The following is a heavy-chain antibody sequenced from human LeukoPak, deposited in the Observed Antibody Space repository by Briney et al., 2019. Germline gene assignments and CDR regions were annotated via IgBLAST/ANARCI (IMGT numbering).Heavy chain of an antibody. CDR3: ARDGYYYDSSGSPFEY. CDR1: GGTFISYA. V-gene: IGHV1-69*04. J-gene: IGHJ4*02. Sequence: ASVKVSCKASGGTFISYAISWVRQAPGQGGEWMGRIIPIFGIANYAQKFQGRVTITADKSTSTAYMELSSLRSEDTAVYYCARDGYYYDSSGSPFEYWGQGTLVTVSS. D-gene: IGHD3-22*01. CDR2: IIPIFGIA.